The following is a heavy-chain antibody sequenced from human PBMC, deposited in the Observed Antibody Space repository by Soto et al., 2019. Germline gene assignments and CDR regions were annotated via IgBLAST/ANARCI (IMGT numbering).Heavy chain of an antibody. V-gene: IGHV1-18*01. D-gene: IGHD2-15*01. CDR3: ARTTGYCSGGSCYSDY. Sequence: ASVKVSCKASGYTFTSYGISWVRQAPGQGLEWMGWISAYNGNTNYAQKLQSRVTRTTDTSTSTAYMELRSLSSDDTAVYYCARTTGYCSGGSCYSDYWGQGTLVTVSS. J-gene: IGHJ4*02. CDR1: GYTFTSYG. CDR2: ISAYNGNT.